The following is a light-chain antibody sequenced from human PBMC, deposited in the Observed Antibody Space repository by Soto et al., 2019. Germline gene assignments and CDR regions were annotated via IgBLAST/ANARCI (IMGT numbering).Light chain of an antibody. J-gene: IGKJ1*01. V-gene: IGKV3-15*01. CDR3: LQYHNLWA. CDR1: QSVSSN. Sequence: EIVVTQSAATLSVSPWERATLACRASQSVSSNLGCYQQKPGQAPRLLIYGASTRATGIPARFSGSGSGTEFTLTISILQSEDFTVYSCLQYHNLWAFGQGTKVDIK. CDR2: GAS.